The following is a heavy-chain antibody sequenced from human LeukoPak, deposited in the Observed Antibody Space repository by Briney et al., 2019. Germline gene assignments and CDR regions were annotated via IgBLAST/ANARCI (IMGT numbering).Heavy chain of an antibody. CDR3: ARCRVVSGSCPHGFDY. CDR1: GHTFTGYY. CDR2: INPSSGGT. V-gene: IGHV1-2*02. J-gene: IGHJ4*02. D-gene: IGHD6-13*01. Sequence: ASVKVSCKASGHTFTGYYMHWVRQAPGQGLEGMGWINPSSGGTNYAQRFQGRVTMTRDTSISTAYMELSRLRSDDTAVYYCARCRVVSGSCPHGFDYWGQGTLVTVSS.